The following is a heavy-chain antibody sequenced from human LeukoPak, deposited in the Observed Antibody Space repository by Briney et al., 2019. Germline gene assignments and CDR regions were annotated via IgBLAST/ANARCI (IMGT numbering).Heavy chain of an antibody. CDR1: GYTFTSCD. D-gene: IGHD3-10*01. CDR2: MNPNSGNT. Sequence: ASVKVSCKASGYTFTSCDINWVRQATGQGLEWMGWMNPNSGNTGYAQKFQGRVTMTRNTSISTAYMELSSLRSEDTAVYYCARARVGPSWFGELEDWFDPWGQGTLVTVSS. CDR3: ARARVGPSWFGELEDWFDP. V-gene: IGHV1-8*01. J-gene: IGHJ5*02.